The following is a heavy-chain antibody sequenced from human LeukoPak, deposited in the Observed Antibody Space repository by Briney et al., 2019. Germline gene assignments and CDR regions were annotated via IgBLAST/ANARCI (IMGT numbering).Heavy chain of an antibody. CDR3: ARAGQFISARPITFDY. CDR1: GGSISNYY. J-gene: IGHJ4*02. D-gene: IGHD6-6*01. Sequence: KPSETLSLTCTVSGGSISNYYWCWIRQPPGKGPEWIGYIYYSGSTNSNPSLKSRVTISLDTSKNQFSLKLSSVTAADTAVYYCARAGQFISARPITFDYWGQGSLVTVSS. V-gene: IGHV4-59*01. CDR2: IYYSGST.